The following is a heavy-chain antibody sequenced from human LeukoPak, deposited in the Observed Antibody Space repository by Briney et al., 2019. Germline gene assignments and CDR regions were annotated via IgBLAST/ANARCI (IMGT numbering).Heavy chain of an antibody. CDR2: IYYSGST. V-gene: IGHV4-39*07. D-gene: IGHD3-22*01. Sequence: PSETLSLTCTVSGGSTSSSSYYWGWIRQPPGKGLEWIGSIYYSGSTYYNPSLKSRVTISVDTSKNQFSLKLSSVTAADTAVYYCARGKEYYYDSSGYDYWGQGTLVTVSS. CDR1: GGSTSSSSYY. CDR3: ARGKEYYYDSSGYDY. J-gene: IGHJ4*02.